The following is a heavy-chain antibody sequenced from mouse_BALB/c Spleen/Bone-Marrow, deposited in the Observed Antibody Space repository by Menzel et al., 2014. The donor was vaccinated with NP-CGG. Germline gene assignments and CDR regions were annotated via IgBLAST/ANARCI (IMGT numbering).Heavy chain of an antibody. D-gene: IGHD1-2*01. CDR2: ISSGGGST. CDR1: GFAFSSYD. Sequence: DVMLVESGGGLVKPGGSLKLSCAASGFAFSSYDMSWARQTPEKRLEWVAYISSGGGSTYYPDTVKGRFTISRDNAKNTLYLQMSSLKSEDTAMYYCARQGYGYVDVDAWGAGTTVTVSS. CDR3: ARQGYGYVDVDA. V-gene: IGHV5-12-1*01. J-gene: IGHJ1*01.